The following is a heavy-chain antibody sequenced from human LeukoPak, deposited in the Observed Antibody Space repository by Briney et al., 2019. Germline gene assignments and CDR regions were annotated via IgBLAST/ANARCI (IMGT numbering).Heavy chain of an antibody. CDR1: GYTLTELS. J-gene: IGHJ5*02. D-gene: IGHD2-2*01. Sequence: ASVKVSCKVSGYTLTELSMHWVRQAPGKGLEWMGGFDPEDGETIYAQKFQGRVTMTEDTSTDTAYMELSGLRSEDTAVYYCATFTVPAAVPFDWFDPWGQGTLVTVSS. CDR3: ATFTVPAAVPFDWFDP. V-gene: IGHV1-24*01. CDR2: FDPEDGET.